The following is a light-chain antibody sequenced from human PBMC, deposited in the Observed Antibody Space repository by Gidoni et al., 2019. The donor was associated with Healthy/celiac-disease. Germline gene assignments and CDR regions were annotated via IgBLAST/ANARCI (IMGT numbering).Light chain of an antibody. Sequence: EIVLTPSPGTLSLSPGERATLSCRASQRVSSSYLAWYQKKPDQAPRLLIYGASSRATGIPDRFSGSGSGTDFTLTISRLEPEDFAVYYCQQYGSSPLTFGGGTKVEIK. J-gene: IGKJ4*02. V-gene: IGKV3-20*01. CDR3: QQYGSSPLT. CDR2: GAS. CDR1: QRVSSSY.